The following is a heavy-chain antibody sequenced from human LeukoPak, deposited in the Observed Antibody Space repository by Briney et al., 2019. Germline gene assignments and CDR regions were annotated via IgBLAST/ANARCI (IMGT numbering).Heavy chain of an antibody. V-gene: IGHV1-69*06. Sequence: SVKVSCKACGGTFSSYAISWVRQAPGQGLEWMGGIIPIFGTANYAQKFQGRVTITADKSTSTAYMELSSLRSEDTAVYYCAREPRYYDILTGWFDPWGQGTLVTVSS. J-gene: IGHJ5*02. CDR3: AREPRYYDILTGWFDP. CDR2: IIPIFGTA. CDR1: GGTFSSYA. D-gene: IGHD3-9*01.